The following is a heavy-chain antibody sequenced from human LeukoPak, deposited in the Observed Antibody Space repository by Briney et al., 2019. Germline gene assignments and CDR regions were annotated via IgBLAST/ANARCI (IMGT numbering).Heavy chain of an antibody. V-gene: IGHV4-30-4*01. Sequence: SQTLSLTCTVSGGSISSGDYYWSWIRQPPGKGLEWIGYIYYSGSTYYNPSLKSRVTISVDTSKDQFSLKLSSVTAADTAVYYCVRDPNYAYFDSWGQGTLVTVSS. CDR3: VRDPNYAYFDS. CDR2: IYYSGST. CDR1: GGSISSGDYY. D-gene: IGHD2-2*01. J-gene: IGHJ4*02.